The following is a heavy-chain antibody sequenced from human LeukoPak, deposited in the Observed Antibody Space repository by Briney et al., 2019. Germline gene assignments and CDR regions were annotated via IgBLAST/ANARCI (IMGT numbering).Heavy chain of an antibody. V-gene: IGHV3-74*01. CDR3: ARNFVGTSTSDFDS. CDR1: GFTFSGYL. D-gene: IGHD1-7*01. J-gene: IGHJ4*02. CDR2: VRGDGGET. Sequence: GGSLRLSCAASGFTFSGYLMHWVRQAPGKGLVWVSRVRGDGGETNYEDSVKGRFTISRDNARNTLYLQMNSLRAEDTAIYYCARNFVGTSTSDFDSWGQGTLVTVSS.